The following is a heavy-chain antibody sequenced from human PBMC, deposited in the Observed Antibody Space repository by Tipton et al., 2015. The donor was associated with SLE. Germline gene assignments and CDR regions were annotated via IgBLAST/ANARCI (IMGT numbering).Heavy chain of an antibody. Sequence: TLSLTCAVSGYSITGDYYWGWIRQPPGKGLQWIANIYHLGSTYYNPSLQSRVTISVDTSKNQFSVKLTSVTAAGTAVYYCAGGPVLQGAGFDFWGQGTMVTVSS. J-gene: IGHJ3*01. D-gene: IGHD1-26*01. CDR3: AGGPVLQGAGFDF. CDR2: IYHLGST. V-gene: IGHV4-38-2*01. CDR1: GYSITGDYY.